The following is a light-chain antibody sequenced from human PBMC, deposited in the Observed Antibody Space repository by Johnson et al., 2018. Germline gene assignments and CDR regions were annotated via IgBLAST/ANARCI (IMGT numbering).Light chain of an antibody. Sequence: QSVLTQPPSVSAAPGQKVTISCSGSSSNIGNNYVSWYQQLPGTAPKLLIYENNKRPSGIPYRFSGSKSGTSATLGSTGLQTGDEAGYYCGTWDSSLSAGNVFGTGTKVTVL. CDR3: GTWDSSLSAGNV. CDR2: ENN. CDR1: SSNIGNNY. V-gene: IGLV1-51*02. J-gene: IGLJ1*01.